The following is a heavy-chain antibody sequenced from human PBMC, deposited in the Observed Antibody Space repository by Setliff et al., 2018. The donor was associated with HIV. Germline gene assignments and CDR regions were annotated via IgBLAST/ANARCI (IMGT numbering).Heavy chain of an antibody. CDR1: GYTFINYH. CDR2: ISASSVNT. V-gene: IGHV1-18*01. CDR3: ARVPVSNYYYYMDV. Sequence: ASVKVSCKASGYTFINYHITWVRQAPGQGLEWVGSISASSVNTNYTQGRVTMTTDISTSTAYMELRSLSSADSAVYYCARVPVSNYYYYMDVWGKGTTVTVSS. J-gene: IGHJ6*03.